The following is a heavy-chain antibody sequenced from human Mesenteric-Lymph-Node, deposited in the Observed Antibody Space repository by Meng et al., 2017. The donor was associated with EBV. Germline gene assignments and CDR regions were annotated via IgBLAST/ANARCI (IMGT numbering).Heavy chain of an antibody. J-gene: IGHJ4*02. CDR3: SRESWRAFDY. Sequence: QVEMPKSGPGLVKPSHTLSPTCAISGDSVSNTNVAWNWIRQSPSRGLEWLGRTYYRSKWYNEYAQSVKGRITINPDTSKSEFSLQLNSVTPDDTAVYYCSRESWRAFDYWGQGTLVTVSS. V-gene: IGHV6-1*01. CDR1: GDSVSNTNVA. CDR2: TYYRSKWYN.